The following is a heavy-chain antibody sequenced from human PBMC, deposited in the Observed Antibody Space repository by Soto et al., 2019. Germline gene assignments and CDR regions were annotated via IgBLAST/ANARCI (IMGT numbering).Heavy chain of an antibody. CDR2: ISSSSSYI. CDR1: GFTFSSYS. Sequence: GGSLRLSCAASGFTFSSYSMNWVRQAPGKGLEWVSSISSSSSYIYYADSVKGRFTISRDNAKNSLYLQMNSLRAEDTAVYYCARGIEEDYYYYGMDVWGQGTTVTV. D-gene: IGHD2-21*01. J-gene: IGHJ6*02. CDR3: ARGIEEDYYYYGMDV. V-gene: IGHV3-21*01.